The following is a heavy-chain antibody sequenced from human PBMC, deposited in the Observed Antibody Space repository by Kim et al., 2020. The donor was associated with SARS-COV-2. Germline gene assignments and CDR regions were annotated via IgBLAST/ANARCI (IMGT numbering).Heavy chain of an antibody. CDR3: VRGHYSGSKIHFDY. J-gene: IGHJ4*02. D-gene: IGHD1-26*01. V-gene: IGHV3-74*01. Sequence: AESVKGRFTISRDNAKNTVYLKMNTLRAEDTAVYYGVRGHYSGSKIHFDYWGQGTLVTVSS.